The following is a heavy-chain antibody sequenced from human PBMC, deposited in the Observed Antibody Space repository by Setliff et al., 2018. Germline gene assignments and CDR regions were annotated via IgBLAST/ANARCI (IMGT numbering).Heavy chain of an antibody. CDR2: ISTSSGTR. CDR3: ARDNWVDSVMVTEKGEF. CDR1: GFSFSNYG. V-gene: IGHV3-48*01. D-gene: IGHD5-18*01. Sequence: GGSLRLSCVVSGFSFSNYGMTWVRQAPGKGLEWISYISTSSGTRYYADSVKGRFTISRDDARGTVYLQMNSLRAEDTAVYYCARDNWVDSVMVTEKGEFWGQGTLVTVSS. J-gene: IGHJ4*02.